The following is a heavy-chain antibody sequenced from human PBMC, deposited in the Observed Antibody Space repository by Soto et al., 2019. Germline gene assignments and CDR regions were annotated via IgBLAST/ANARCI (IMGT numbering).Heavy chain of an antibody. J-gene: IGHJ5*02. CDR1: GFTVSSNY. Sequence: GGSLRLSCAASGFTVSSNYMSWVRQAPGKGLEWVSVIYSGGSTYYADSVKGRFTISRDNSKNTLYLQMNSLRAEDTAVYYCARGGRYCSSTSCYVIDPWGQGTLVTVSS. CDR3: ARGGRYCSSTSCYVIDP. CDR2: IYSGGST. D-gene: IGHD2-2*01. V-gene: IGHV3-53*01.